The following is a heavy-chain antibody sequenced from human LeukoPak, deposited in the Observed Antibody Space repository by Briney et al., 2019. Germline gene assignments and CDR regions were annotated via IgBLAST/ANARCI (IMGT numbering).Heavy chain of an antibody. CDR1: GYSISCGYY. D-gene: IGHD3-22*01. V-gene: IGHV4-38-2*01. CDR2: IYHSGST. CDR3: ARHYYDSSGPAFDI. Sequence: SETLSLTCAVSGYSISCGYYWGWIRQPPGKGLEWIGSIYHSGSTYYNPSLKSRVTISVDTSKNQFSLKLSSVTAADTAVYYCARHYYDSSGPAFDIWGQGTMVTVSS. J-gene: IGHJ3*02.